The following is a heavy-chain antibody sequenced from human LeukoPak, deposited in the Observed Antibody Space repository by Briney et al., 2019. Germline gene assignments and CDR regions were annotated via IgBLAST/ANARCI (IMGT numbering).Heavy chain of an antibody. J-gene: IGHJ4*02. CDR3: ARAYYDSSGSDY. Sequence: GASVKVSCKASGYTFTSYYMLWVRHAPGQGLEWMGIINPSGGSTRYAQKFQGRVTMTRDMSTSTVYMELSSMRSEDTAAYYCARAYYDSSGSDYWGQGTLFTVSS. V-gene: IGHV1-46*03. D-gene: IGHD3-22*01. CDR2: INPSGGST. CDR1: GYTFTSYY.